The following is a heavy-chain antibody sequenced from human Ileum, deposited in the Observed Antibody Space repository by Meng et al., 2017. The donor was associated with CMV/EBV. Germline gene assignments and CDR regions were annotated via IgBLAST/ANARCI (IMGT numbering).Heavy chain of an antibody. CDR3: ARDSAIYYDILTGYMNAKYYFDY. D-gene: IGHD3-9*01. CDR1: S. V-gene: IGHV3-21*01. J-gene: IGHJ4*02. CDR2: ISSSSSYI. Sequence: SRNWGRQAPGKGLEWVSSISSSSSYIYYAASVKGRFTISRDNAKNSLYLQMNSLRAEDTAVYYCARDSAIYYDILTGYMNAKYYFDYWGQGTLVTVSS.